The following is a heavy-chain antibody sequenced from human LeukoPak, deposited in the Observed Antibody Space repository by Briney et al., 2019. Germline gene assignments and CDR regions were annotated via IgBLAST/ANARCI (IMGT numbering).Heavy chain of an antibody. CDR3: ASLSYYDLSGYFY. J-gene: IGHJ4*02. Sequence: GASVKVSCKASGYPFIGNYIHWVRRAPGQRLEWMGWINPNSGGTQYSQKFQGRVTLTRDTSITTGYMELSGLTSDDTAVYYCASLSYYDLSGYFYWGQGTLVTVSS. CDR2: INPNSGGT. V-gene: IGHV1-2*02. CDR1: GYPFIGNY. D-gene: IGHD3-22*01.